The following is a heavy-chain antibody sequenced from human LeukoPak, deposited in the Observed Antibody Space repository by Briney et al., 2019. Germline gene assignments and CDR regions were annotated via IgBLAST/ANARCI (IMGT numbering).Heavy chain of an antibody. CDR3: ARGSEGYCSGGGCYYGMDV. J-gene: IGHJ6*01. CDR2: ISSSXIYI. Sequence: VRXXPGXGLEWXXYISSSXIYIFYSASVKGPFPISRDNAENSLYLQMTSLRAEDTAVYYCARGSEGYCSGGGCYYGMDVWGQGTTVTVSS. V-gene: IGHV3-21*05. D-gene: IGHD2-15*01.